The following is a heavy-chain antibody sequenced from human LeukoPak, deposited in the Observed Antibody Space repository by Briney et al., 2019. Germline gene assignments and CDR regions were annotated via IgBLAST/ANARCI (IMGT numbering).Heavy chain of an antibody. V-gene: IGHV1-46*01. CDR3: ARVYYDFWSGYSNYGMDV. CDR1: GYTFTNYY. D-gene: IGHD3-3*01. CDR2: INPTSGST. Sequence: ASVKVSCKASGYTFTNYYMHWVRQAPGQGLEWMGIINPTSGSTSSAQNFQGRVTMTRDTSTSTVYMELSSLRSEDTAVYYCARVYYDFWSGYSNYGMDVWGQGTTVTVSS. J-gene: IGHJ6*02.